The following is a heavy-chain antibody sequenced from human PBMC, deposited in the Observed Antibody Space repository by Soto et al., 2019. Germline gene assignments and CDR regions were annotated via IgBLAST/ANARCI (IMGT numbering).Heavy chain of an antibody. CDR3: ATCSSTSCYGLYYYYGMDV. Sequence: QVQLVQSGAEVKKPGSSVKVSCKASGGTFSSYAISWVRQAPGQGLEWMGGIIPIFGTANYAQKFQGRVTITAEESTSTAYMELSSLRSEDTAVYYCATCSSTSCYGLYYYYGMDVWGQGTTVTVSS. CDR2: IIPIFGTA. J-gene: IGHJ6*02. CDR1: GGTFSSYA. V-gene: IGHV1-69*01. D-gene: IGHD2-2*01.